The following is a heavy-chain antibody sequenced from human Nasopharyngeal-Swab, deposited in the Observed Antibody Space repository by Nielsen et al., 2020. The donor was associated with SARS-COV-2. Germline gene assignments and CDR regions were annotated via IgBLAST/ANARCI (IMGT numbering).Heavy chain of an antibody. CDR1: GYTLTELS. V-gene: IGHV3-23*01. CDR3: ARKKTTAAAEDY. CDR2: ISVSGGST. D-gene: IGHD6-13*01. Sequence: SCKVSGYTLTELSMHWVRQAPGKGLEWVSAISVSGGSTYYADSVKGRFTISRDNSKNTLYLQMSSLRAGDTALYYCARKKTTAAAEDYWGQGTLVTVSS. J-gene: IGHJ4*02.